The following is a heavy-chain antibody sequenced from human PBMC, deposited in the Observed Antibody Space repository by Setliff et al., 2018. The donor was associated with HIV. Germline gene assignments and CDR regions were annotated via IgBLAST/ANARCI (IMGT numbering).Heavy chain of an antibody. CDR3: ARWGENSGRPDWRAFDI. V-gene: IGHV4-61*02. CDR1: GGSISSGDYY. Sequence: PSETLSLTCTVSGGSISSGDYYWTWIRQPAGKGLQWIGRIHTSGNTNYNPSLKSRVTISVDTSKNQFSLKLSSVSTADTAVYYCARWGENSGRPDWRAFDIWGQGTMVTVSS. J-gene: IGHJ3*02. D-gene: IGHD1-26*01. CDR2: IHTSGNT.